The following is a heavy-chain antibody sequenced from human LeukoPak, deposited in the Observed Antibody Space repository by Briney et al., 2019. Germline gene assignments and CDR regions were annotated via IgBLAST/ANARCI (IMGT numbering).Heavy chain of an antibody. J-gene: IGHJ4*02. CDR1: GYTFTSYG. V-gene: IGHV1-18*01. CDR2: ISGFNGNT. D-gene: IGHD5-24*01. Sequence: ASVKVSCKASGYTFTSYGIIWVRQAPGQGLGCMGWISGFNGNTNSAQKFQGRVTLTTDTSTSTAYMELRSLRSDDTAVYYCARDRDGYYGGDYWGQGTLVTVSS. CDR3: ARDRDGYYGGDY.